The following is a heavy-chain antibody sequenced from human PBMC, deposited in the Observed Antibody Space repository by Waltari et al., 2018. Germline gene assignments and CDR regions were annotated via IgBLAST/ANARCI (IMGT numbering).Heavy chain of an antibody. J-gene: IGHJ5*02. Sequence: QLQLQESGPGLVKPSATLSLTCSVSGGSIRRQSYYWGWIRQAPGKGLEYIGNIYYSGSTYYNPSLKSRVTISIDTSKNQFSLKLSSVTAADTAVYYCARLPSGGASHWFDPWGQGTLVTVSS. D-gene: IGHD2-15*01. CDR3: ARLPSGGASHWFDP. CDR2: IYYSGST. CDR1: GGSIRRQSYY. V-gene: IGHV4-39*01.